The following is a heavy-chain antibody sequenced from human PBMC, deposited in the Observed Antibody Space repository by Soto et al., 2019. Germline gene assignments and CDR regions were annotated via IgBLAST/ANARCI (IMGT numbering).Heavy chain of an antibody. V-gene: IGHV1-3*01. CDR3: AREPHLGSGWYDY. D-gene: IGHD6-19*01. CDR1: GYTFTNYP. J-gene: IGHJ4*02. Sequence: ASVKVSCKASGYTFTNYPMHWVRQAPGQRLEWMGCIDAGNSNTEYSQKFQGRVTITRDTSASTAYMELNSLTSEDTAVYYCAREPHLGSGWYDYWGQGTLVTVSS. CDR2: IDAGNSNT.